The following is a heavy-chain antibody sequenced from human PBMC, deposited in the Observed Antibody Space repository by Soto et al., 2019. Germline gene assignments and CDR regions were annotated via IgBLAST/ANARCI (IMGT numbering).Heavy chain of an antibody. CDR2: IIPIFGTA. CDR3: ARGGDCGGDCYSLFQH. V-gene: IGHV1-69*01. CDR1: GGTFSSYA. J-gene: IGHJ1*01. Sequence: QVQLVQSGAEVKKPGSSVKVSCKASGGTFSSYAISWVRQAPGQGLEWMGGIIPIFGTANYAQKFQGRVTITADESTSTAYRELSSLRSEDTAVYYCARGGDCGGDCYSLFQHWCQGTLVTVSS. D-gene: IGHD2-21*02.